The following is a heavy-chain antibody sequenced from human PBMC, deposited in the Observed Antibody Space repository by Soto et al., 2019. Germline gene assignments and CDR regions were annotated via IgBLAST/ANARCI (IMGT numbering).Heavy chain of an antibody. CDR1: GFTFSSSG. D-gene: IGHD3-10*01. CDR2: IRPTGGSA. V-gene: IGHV3-23*01. Sequence: EVQLLESGGGLVQPGGSLRLSCAASGFTFSSSGMSLVRQTPGKGLEWVSAIRPTGGSADYADSVKGRFAISRDNSKNTMYQKMDRLGDEDAAVYYCARGWTGELLFDFWGQGLLVAVSS. J-gene: IGHJ4*02. CDR3: ARGWTGELLFDF.